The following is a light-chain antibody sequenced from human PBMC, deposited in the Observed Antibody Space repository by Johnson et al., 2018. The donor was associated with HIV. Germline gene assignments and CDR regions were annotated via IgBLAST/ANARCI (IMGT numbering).Light chain of an antibody. Sequence: QSVLTQPPSVSAAPGQKVTISCSGSSSNIGNSYVCWYQQLPGTAPKLLIYENDKRPSGIPDRFSGSKSGTSATLGITGLQTGDEADYYCGTWDSSLSAAFGTGTKVTVL. J-gene: IGLJ1*01. CDR1: SSNIGNSY. V-gene: IGLV1-51*02. CDR2: END. CDR3: GTWDSSLSAA.